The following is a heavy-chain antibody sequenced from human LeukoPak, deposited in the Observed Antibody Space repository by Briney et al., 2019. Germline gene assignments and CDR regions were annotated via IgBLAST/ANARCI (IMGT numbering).Heavy chain of an antibody. CDR2: ISYDGSNK. D-gene: IGHD6-13*01. J-gene: IGHJ5*02. CDR1: GFTFTSYV. Sequence: AGGSLRLSCAASGFTFTSYVMLWVRQAPGKGLQWVALISYDGSNKYYADSVKGRFTISRDNSKNTLYLQMNSLRAEDTAVYYCARPRGAAAGTFGFDPWGQGTLVTVSS. V-gene: IGHV3-30*03. CDR3: ARPRGAAAGTFGFDP.